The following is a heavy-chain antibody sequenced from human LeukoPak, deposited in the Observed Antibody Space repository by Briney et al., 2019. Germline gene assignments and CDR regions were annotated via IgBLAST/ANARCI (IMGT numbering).Heavy chain of an antibody. CDR3: ARVGVSACPLYNYYYGMDV. Sequence: SQTLSLTCTVSGGSISSGGYYWSWLRQHPGKGLEWIGYIYYSGSTYYNPSLKSRVTISVDTSKNQFSLKLSSVTAADTAVYYCARVGVSACPLYNYYYGMDVGGKGTTAAVPS. J-gene: IGHJ6*04. D-gene: IGHD6-19*01. V-gene: IGHV4-31*03. CDR1: GGSISSGGYY. CDR2: IYYSGST.